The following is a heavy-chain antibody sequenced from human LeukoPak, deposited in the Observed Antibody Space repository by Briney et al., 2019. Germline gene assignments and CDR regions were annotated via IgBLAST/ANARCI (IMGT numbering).Heavy chain of an antibody. CDR2: ISRDGSIK. D-gene: IGHD3-9*01. CDR1: GFILSSYD. J-gene: IGHJ4*02. CDR3: ARHFTTGSIDH. V-gene: IGHV3-30-3*01. Sequence: GGSLRLSCAASGFILSSYDTHWVRQPPGKGLEWLAVISRDGSIKYHADSVRGRFTISRDNSHNTLYLQMNSLRAEDTAVYYCARHFTTGSIDHWGQGNLVTVSS.